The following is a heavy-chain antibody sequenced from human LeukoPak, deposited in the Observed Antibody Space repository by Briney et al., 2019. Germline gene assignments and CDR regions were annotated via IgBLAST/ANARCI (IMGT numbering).Heavy chain of an antibody. Sequence: PSETLSLTCAVYGGSFSGYYWSWIRQPPGKGLEWIGEINHSGSTNYNPSLKSRVTISVDTSKNQFSLKLSSVTAADTAVYYCARGWYYGSGSPKPSRYYYYYYGMDAWGQGTTVTVSS. CDR2: INHSGST. CDR1: GGSFSGYY. D-gene: IGHD3-10*01. J-gene: IGHJ6*02. CDR3: ARGWYYGSGSPKPSRYYYYYYGMDA. V-gene: IGHV4-34*01.